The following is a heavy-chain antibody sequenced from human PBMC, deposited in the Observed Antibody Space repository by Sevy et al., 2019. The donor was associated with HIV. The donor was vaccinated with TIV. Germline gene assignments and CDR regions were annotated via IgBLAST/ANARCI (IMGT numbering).Heavy chain of an antibody. D-gene: IGHD1-1*01. CDR2: VYYSGST. Sequence: SETLSLTCTVSGGSISSRSYYWSWIRQPPGKGLEWLGSVYYSGSTNYNPSLKSRVTISVDTSRNQFFLKLSSVTAADTAVYYCARDFSWNGLDYWGQGTLVTVSS. CDR1: GGSISSRSYY. CDR3: ARDFSWNGLDY. J-gene: IGHJ4*02. V-gene: IGHV4-61*01.